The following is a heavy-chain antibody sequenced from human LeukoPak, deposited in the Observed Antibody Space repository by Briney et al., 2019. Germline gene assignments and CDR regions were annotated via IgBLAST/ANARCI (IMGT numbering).Heavy chain of an antibody. J-gene: IGHJ3*02. D-gene: IGHD5-18*01. Sequence: SETLSLTCTVSGGSISSGSYYWSWIRQPAGKGLEWIGRIYTSGSTNYNPSLKSRVTISVDTSKNQFSLKLSSVTAADTAVYYCARERYGTLLRAFDIWGQGTMVTVSS. CDR1: GGSISSGSYY. CDR2: IYTSGST. V-gene: IGHV4-61*02. CDR3: ARERYGTLLRAFDI.